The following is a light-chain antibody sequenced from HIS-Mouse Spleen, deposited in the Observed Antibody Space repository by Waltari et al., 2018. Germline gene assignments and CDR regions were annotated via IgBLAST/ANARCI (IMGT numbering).Light chain of an antibody. CDR2: AAS. V-gene: IGKV1-39*01. CDR1: QSISSY. J-gene: IGKJ2*01. CDR3: QQSYSTPYT. Sequence: DIQMTQSPSPLSAFVGDRVTLTCRASQSISSYLNWYQQKPGKAPKLLIYAASSLQSGVPSRFSGSGSGTDFTLTISSLQPEDFATYYCQQSYSTPYTFGQGTKLEIK.